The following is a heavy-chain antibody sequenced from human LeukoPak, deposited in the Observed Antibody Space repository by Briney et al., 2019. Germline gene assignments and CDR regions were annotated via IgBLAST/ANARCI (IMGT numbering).Heavy chain of an antibody. D-gene: IGHD3-3*01. CDR3: ARGYDFWSGYPPPDY. CDR1: GFTFSSYS. CDR2: ISSSSSTI. V-gene: IGHV3-48*01. Sequence: GGSPRLSCAASGFTFSSYSMNWVRQAPGKGLEWVSYISSSSSTIYYADSVKGRFTISRDNAKNSLYLQMNSLRAEDTAVYYCARGYDFWSGYPPPDYWGQGTLVTVSS. J-gene: IGHJ4*02.